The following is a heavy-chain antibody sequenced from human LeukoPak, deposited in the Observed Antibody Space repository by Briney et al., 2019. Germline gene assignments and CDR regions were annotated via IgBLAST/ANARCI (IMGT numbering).Heavy chain of an antibody. Sequence: GESLKISCKGSGYSFTSYWIGWVRQMPGKGLEWMGIIYPGDSETRYSPSFEGQVTISADKSVSTAYLQWRSLKASDTAMYYCARDSYDSSGFYPGSRWFDPWGQGTLVTVSS. CDR3: ARDSYDSSGFYPGSRWFDP. J-gene: IGHJ5*02. CDR1: GYSFTSYW. D-gene: IGHD3-22*01. CDR2: IYPGDSET. V-gene: IGHV5-51*01.